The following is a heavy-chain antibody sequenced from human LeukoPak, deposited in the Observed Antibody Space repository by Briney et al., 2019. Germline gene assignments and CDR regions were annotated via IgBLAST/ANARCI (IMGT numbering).Heavy chain of an antibody. CDR3: ARAGDEVPTYFDY. Sequence: ASVKVSCKASGYTFVSYGMSWIRQAHGQGLEWMCWINAYSIKTKYAQKFQGRVTMTTDTSTTTAYLDLRSLTSDDTAVYYCARAGDEVPTYFDYWGQGTLVTVSS. CDR2: INAYSIKT. V-gene: IGHV1-18*04. J-gene: IGHJ4*02. D-gene: IGHD3-16*01. CDR1: GYTFVSYG.